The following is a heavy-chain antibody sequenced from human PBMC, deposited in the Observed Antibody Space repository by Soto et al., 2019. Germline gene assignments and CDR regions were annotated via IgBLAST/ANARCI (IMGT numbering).Heavy chain of an antibody. V-gene: IGHV1-2*02. D-gene: IGHD3-22*01. CDR1: GYTFTGYY. Sequence: QVQLVQSGAEVKKPGASVKVSCKASGYTFTGYYMHWVRQAPGQGLEWMGWINPNSGGTNYAQKFQGRVTMTRDTSISTAYMELSRLRSDDTAVYYCARAYYYDSSGPNDAFDIWGQGTMVTVSS. J-gene: IGHJ3*02. CDR3: ARAYYYDSSGPNDAFDI. CDR2: INPNSGGT.